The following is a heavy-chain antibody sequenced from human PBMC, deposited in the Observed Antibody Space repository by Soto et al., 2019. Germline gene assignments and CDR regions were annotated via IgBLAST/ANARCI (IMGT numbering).Heavy chain of an antibody. D-gene: IGHD6-19*01. CDR3: ARGGTNGWSLDY. V-gene: IGHV3-33*01. Sequence: PGGPVRLGCAASGFTCSNYGIHWVLQAPGRVLQWVAIIWYDGSKKYYGDSVEGRFTIFRDNSNNMLYLQVNSLRAEDTAVYYCARGGTNGWSLDYWGQGT. J-gene: IGHJ4*02. CDR2: IWYDGSKK. CDR1: GFTCSNYG.